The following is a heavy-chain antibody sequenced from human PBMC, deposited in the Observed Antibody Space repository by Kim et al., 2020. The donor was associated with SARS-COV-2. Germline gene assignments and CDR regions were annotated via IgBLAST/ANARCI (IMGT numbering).Heavy chain of an antibody. CDR3: ARVPEGTTSAYYFDF. J-gene: IGHJ4*01. V-gene: IGHV3-11*05. CDR1: GFTLSDYY. CDR2: ISSSSSYT. Sequence: GGSLRLSCAASGFTLSDYYMSWIRQAPGMGLEWVSYISSSSSYTKYADSVKGRFTISRDNAKNSLYLQVISLRPEDTAVYYCARVPEGTTSAYYFDFWC. D-gene: IGHD1-1*01.